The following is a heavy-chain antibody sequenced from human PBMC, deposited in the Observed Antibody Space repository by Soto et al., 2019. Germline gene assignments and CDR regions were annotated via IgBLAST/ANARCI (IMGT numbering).Heavy chain of an antibody. V-gene: IGHV3-7*05. CDR2: IKQDGSEK. CDR1: GFTFSSYW. CDR3: ARRIVEQQLPIQWFYYGMDV. J-gene: IGHJ6*02. Sequence: EVQLVESGGGLVQPGGSLRLSCAASGFTFSSYWMSWVRQAPGKGLEWVANIKQDGSEKYYVDSVKGRFTISRDNAKNSLYLQMNSLRAEDTAVYYCARRIVEQQLPIQWFYYGMDVWGQGTTVTVSS. D-gene: IGHD6-13*01.